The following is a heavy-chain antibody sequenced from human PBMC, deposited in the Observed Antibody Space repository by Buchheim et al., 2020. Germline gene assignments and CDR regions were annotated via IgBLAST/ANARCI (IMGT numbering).Heavy chain of an antibody. J-gene: IGHJ6*02. CDR1: GFSFSDYY. V-gene: IGHV3-11*05. CDR3: ARGPILTGYYSSNYHGMDV. Sequence: QVQLVESGGGLVKPGGSLRLSCAASGFSFSDYYMSWTSQAPGKGLEWVSYISGTTGYISYADSVKGRFTISRDNAKNSLYLQMNSLRAEDTAVYYCARGPILTGYYSSNYHGMDVWGQGTT. CDR2: ISGTTGYI. D-gene: IGHD3-9*01.